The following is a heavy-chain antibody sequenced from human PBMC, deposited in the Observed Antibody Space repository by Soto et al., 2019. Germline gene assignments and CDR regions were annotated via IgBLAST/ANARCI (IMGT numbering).Heavy chain of an antibody. J-gene: IGHJ5*02. V-gene: IGHV4-39*01. D-gene: IGHD3-3*01. CDR3: ARHGLLRGFSYDFWSGYYPGWFDP. Sequence: SETLSLTCTVSGGSISSSSYYWGWIRQPPGKGLEWIGSIYYSGSTYYNPSLKSRVTISVDTSKNQFSLKLSSVTAADTAVYYCARHGLLRGFSYDFWSGYYPGWFDPWGQGTLVTVSS. CDR2: IYYSGST. CDR1: GGSISSSSYY.